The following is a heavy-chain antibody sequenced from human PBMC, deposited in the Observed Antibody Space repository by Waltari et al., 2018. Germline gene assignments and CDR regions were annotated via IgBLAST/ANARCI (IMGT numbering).Heavy chain of an antibody. D-gene: IGHD2-21*01. V-gene: IGHV4-31*03. Sequence: QVQLKESGPGLLKPSQTLSLRCNVSGSSISSGGFYWGWVRQYPEKGLEWLAYMYYDGITYYNPSLKSRLHISIDASNNQFSLQLRDVSAADTAIYFCARAQSGGYCFDFWGQGTLVTVSS. CDR1: GSSISSGGFY. CDR2: MYYDGIT. CDR3: ARAQSGGYCFDF. J-gene: IGHJ4*02.